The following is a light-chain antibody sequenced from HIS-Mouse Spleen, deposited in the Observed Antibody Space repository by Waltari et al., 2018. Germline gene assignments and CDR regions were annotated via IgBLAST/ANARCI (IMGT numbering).Light chain of an antibody. J-gene: IGKJ1*01. CDR2: AAS. V-gene: IGKV1-9*01. CDR1: QGISSY. Sequence: DIQLTQSPSFLSASVGDRVTITCRASQGISSYLAWYQQKPGKAPKLLVYAASTLQSGVPSRFSGSGSGTECTLTISSLQHEDFATYYCQQLNSYPPTFGQGTKVEIK. CDR3: QQLNSYPPT.